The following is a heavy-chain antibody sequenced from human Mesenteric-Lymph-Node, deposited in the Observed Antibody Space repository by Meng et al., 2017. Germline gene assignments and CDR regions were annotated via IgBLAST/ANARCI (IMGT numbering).Heavy chain of an antibody. J-gene: IGHJ4*02. D-gene: IGHD2-15*01. CDR1: GFIFSSYD. Sequence: GESLKISCAASGFIFSSYDMNWVRQAPGKGLEWVSYIGSSDNAIYYADSVKGRFTISRDNTKNSLYLQMNSLRAEDTAVYYCARDDEYCSGGSCYSRPFDYWGQGTLVTVSS. V-gene: IGHV3-48*03. CDR3: ARDDEYCSGGSCYSRPFDY. CDR2: IGSSDNAI.